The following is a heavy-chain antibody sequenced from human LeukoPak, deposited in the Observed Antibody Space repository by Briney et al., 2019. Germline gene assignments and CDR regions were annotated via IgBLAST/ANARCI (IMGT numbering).Heavy chain of an antibody. CDR2: IYYSGST. Sequence: PSETLSLTCTVSGGSVSSYFWTWIRQPPGKGLEWIGYIYYSGSTSYNPSLKSRVTISGDTSKNQFSLKLSSVTAADTAVYYCAREGMGIEAGTVYYWGQGTLVTVSS. J-gene: IGHJ4*02. CDR1: GGSVSSYF. D-gene: IGHD1/OR15-1a*01. V-gene: IGHV4-59*02. CDR3: AREGMGIEAGTVYY.